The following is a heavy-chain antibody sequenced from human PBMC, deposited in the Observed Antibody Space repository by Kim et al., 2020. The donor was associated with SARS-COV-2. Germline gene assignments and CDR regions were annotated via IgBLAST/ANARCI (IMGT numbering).Heavy chain of an antibody. CDR3: AKPISATGNTFYYFDS. J-gene: IGHJ4*02. V-gene: IGHV3-23*01. Sequence: YVKGRLTISRDNSENTLSLQMNSLRADDTAVYYCAKPISATGNTFYYFDSWGQGTLVTVSS. D-gene: IGHD6-13*01.